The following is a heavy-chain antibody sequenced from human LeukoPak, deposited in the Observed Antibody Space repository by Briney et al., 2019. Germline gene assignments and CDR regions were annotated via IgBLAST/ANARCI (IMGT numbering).Heavy chain of an antibody. CDR1: GYTFTSYY. CDR2: ISPSGGST. J-gene: IGHJ4*02. D-gene: IGHD5-18*01. V-gene: IGHV1-46*01. Sequence: ASVKVSCKASGYTFTSYYMHWVRQAPGQGLEWMGIISPSGGSTSYAQKFQGRVTMTRDTSTSTVYMELSSLRSEDTAVYYCASPVDTAMALDYWGQGTLVTVSS. CDR3: ASPVDTAMALDY.